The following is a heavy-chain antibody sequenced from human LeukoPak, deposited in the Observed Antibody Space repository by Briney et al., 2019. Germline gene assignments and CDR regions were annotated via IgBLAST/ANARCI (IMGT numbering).Heavy chain of an antibody. CDR3: ARDRAARSHYYMDV. CDR2: INPNSGDT. D-gene: IGHD6-25*01. J-gene: IGHJ6*03. V-gene: IGHV1-2*02. CDR1: GYIFTGYY. Sequence: ASVKVSCKASGYIFTGYYMHWVRQAPGQGLEWMGWINPNSGDTNYAQKFQGRVTMTRDTSISTAYMELSSLRSEDTAVYYCARDRAARSHYYMDVWGKGTTVTISS.